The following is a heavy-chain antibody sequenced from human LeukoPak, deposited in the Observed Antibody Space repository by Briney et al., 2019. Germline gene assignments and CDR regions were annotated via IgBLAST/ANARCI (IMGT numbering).Heavy chain of an antibody. CDR2: IYHSGNT. D-gene: IGHD3-10*01. V-gene: IGHV4-30-2*01. CDR3: ARGMVVLGLIITEVGMGV. CDR1: GFTFSSYS. J-gene: IGHJ6*02. Sequence: LRLSCAASGFTFSSYSMNWIRQPPGKGLEWIGYIYHSGNTYSNPSLKSRVTMSVDSSKNQFSLRLSSVTAADTAVYYCARGMVVLGLIITEVGMGVWGQGTTVTVS.